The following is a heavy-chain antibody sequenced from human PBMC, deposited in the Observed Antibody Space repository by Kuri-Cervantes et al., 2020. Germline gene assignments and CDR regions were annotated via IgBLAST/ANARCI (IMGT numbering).Heavy chain of an antibody. V-gene: IGHV3-20*04. CDR2: INWNGGST. Sequence: GGSLRLSCAASGFTFDDYGMSWVRQAPGKGLEWVSGINWNGGSTGYADSVKGRFTISRDNAKNSLYLQMNSLRAEDTALYYCARATPGSGYNYYYYYMDVWGKGTTVTVSS. J-gene: IGHJ6*03. CDR3: ARATPGSGYNYYYYYMDV. CDR1: GFTFDDYG. D-gene: IGHD3-3*01.